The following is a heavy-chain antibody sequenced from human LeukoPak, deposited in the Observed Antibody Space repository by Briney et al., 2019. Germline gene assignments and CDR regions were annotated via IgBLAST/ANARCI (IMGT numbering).Heavy chain of an antibody. CDR3: ARRPRKGVRGVIMGPFDY. Sequence: PSETLSLTCAVYGGSFSGYYWSWIRQPPGKGLEWIGEINHSGSTNYNPSLKSRVTISVDTSKNQFSLKLSSVTAADTAVYYCARRPRKGVRGVIMGPFDYWGQGTLVTVSS. CDR1: GGSFSGYY. J-gene: IGHJ4*02. V-gene: IGHV4-34*01. D-gene: IGHD3-10*01. CDR2: INHSGST.